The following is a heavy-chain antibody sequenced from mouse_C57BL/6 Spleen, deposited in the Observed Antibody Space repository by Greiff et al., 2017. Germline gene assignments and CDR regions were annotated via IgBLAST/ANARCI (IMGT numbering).Heavy chain of an antibody. Sequence: QVQLKQPGAELVKPGASVTMSCTASGYTFTSYWLTWVKQRPGQGLEWIGDIYPGSGSTNYNEKFKSKATLTVDTSSSTAYMQLSSLTSEDSAVYYCARDSSGYAWFAYWGQGTLVTVSA. CDR1: GYTFTSYW. J-gene: IGHJ3*01. V-gene: IGHV1-55*01. CDR2: IYPGSGST. D-gene: IGHD3-2*02. CDR3: ARDSSGYAWFAY.